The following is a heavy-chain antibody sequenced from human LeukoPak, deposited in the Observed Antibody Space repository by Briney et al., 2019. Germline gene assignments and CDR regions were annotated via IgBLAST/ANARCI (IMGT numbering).Heavy chain of an antibody. J-gene: IGHJ4*02. Sequence: PGGSLRLSCAASGFTFSNAWMSWVRQAPGKGLEWVGGIKSKTDGGTTDYAAPVKGRFTISRDDSKNTLYLQMNSLKTEDTAVYYCTTVDGYDFWSGYYYWGQGTLVTVSS. CDR3: TTVDGYDFWSGYYY. D-gene: IGHD3-3*01. CDR1: GFTFSNAW. CDR2: IKSKTDGGTT. V-gene: IGHV3-15*01.